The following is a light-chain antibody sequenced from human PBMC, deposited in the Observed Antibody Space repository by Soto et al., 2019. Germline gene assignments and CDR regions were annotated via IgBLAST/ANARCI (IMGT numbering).Light chain of an antibody. CDR1: SGINVGTYR. CDR2: YKSDSDK. J-gene: IGLJ2*01. CDR3: MIWHSSAVV. V-gene: IGLV5-45*02. Sequence: QPVLTQPSSLSASPGASASLTCTLRSGINVGTYRIYWYQQKPGSPPQYLLRYKSDSDKQQGSGVPSRFSGSKDASANAGILLISGLQSEDEADYYCMIWHSSAVVFGGETNLTVL.